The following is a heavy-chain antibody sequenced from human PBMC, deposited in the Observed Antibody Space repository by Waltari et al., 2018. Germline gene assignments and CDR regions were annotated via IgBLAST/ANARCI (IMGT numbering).Heavy chain of an antibody. CDR1: GYMFTSHR. J-gene: IGHJ4*02. CDR3: ARRSPLGWDFDY. D-gene: IGHD7-27*01. Sequence: EVQLVQSGAEVKKAGESLKISCKGSGYMFTSHRIGWVRQMPGKGLEWMGIIYPGGSDTRYNPSFQGQVSISVDKSITTAYLQWSSLRASDTAIYYCARRSPLGWDFDYWGQGTLVTVSS. V-gene: IGHV5-51*01. CDR2: IYPGGSDT.